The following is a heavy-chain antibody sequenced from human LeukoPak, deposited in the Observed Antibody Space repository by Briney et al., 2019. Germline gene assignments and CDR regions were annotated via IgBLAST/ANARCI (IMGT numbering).Heavy chain of an antibody. CDR1: GGSFSGYY. CDR3: ARDPGPYGDYVNY. V-gene: IGHV4-4*07. D-gene: IGHD4-17*01. J-gene: IGHJ4*02. CDR2: IYTSGST. Sequence: SETLSLTCAVYGGSFSGYYWSWIRQPAGKGLEWIGRIYTSGSTNYNPSLKSRVTMSVDTSKNQFSLKLSSVTAADTAVYYCARDPGPYGDYVNYWGQGTLVTVSS.